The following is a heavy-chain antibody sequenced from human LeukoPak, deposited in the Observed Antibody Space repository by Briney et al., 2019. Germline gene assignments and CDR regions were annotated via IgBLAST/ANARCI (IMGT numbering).Heavy chain of an antibody. D-gene: IGHD6-13*01. CDR2: IYYSGST. CDR1: GGSISSSSYY. J-gene: IGHJ4*02. V-gene: IGHV4-39*07. CDR3: ARGRFHSSSFQFDY. Sequence: RLETLSLTCTASGGSISSSSYYWGWIRQPPGKGLEWIGSIYYSGSTNYNPSLKSRVTISVDTSKNQFSLKLSSVTAADTAVYYCARGRFHSSSFQFDYWGQGTLVTVSS.